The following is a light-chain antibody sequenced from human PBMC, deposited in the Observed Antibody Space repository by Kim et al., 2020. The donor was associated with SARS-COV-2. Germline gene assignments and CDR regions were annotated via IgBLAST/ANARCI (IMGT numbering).Light chain of an antibody. CDR1: NAAVAPKN. Sequence: GQTTTTPRTGSNAAVAPKNVAEHQRHPGRPPATVIYADNERPSGVPDRFSGSSDASSNSASLTISGLKTEDEADYYCHSYDRDSHVFGTGTKVTVL. CDR3: HSYDRDSHV. J-gene: IGLJ1*01. V-gene: IGLV6-57*02. CDR2: ADN.